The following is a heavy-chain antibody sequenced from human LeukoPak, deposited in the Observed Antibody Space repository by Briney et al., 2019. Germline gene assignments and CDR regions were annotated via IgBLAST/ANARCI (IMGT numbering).Heavy chain of an antibody. CDR3: ARGVPPSSHYYYYMDV. CDR1: GYTFTSYG. Sequence: ASVKVSCKASGYTFTSYGISWVRQAPGQGLEWMGWISAYNGNTNYAQKLQGRVTITRNTSISTAYMELSSLRSEDTAVYYCARGVPPSSHYYYYMDVWGKGTTVTVSS. CDR2: ISAYNGNT. D-gene: IGHD6-6*01. J-gene: IGHJ6*03. V-gene: IGHV1-18*01.